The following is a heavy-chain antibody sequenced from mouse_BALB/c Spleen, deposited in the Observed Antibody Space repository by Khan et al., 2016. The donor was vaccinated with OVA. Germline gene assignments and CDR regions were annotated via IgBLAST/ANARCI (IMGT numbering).Heavy chain of an antibody. D-gene: IGHD1-1*01. J-gene: IGHJ3*01. Sequence: QVTLKESGPGILQPSQTLSLTCSFSGFSLSASGMGVSWIRQPSGKGLEWLAHIYWDDDKRYNPSLKSRLTISKDTSSNQVFLKITSVDTAYTSTYYCARSEELQPWFAYLGQGTLVTVSA. CDR2: IYWDDDK. V-gene: IGHV8-12*01. CDR3: ARSEELQPWFAY. CDR1: GFSLSASGMG.